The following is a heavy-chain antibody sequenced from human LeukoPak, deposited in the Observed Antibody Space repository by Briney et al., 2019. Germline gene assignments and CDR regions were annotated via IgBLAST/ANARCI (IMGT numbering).Heavy chain of an antibody. Sequence: SETLSLTCTVSGGSISSSSYCWGWIRQPPGKGLEWIGSIYYSGSTYYNPSLKSRVTISVDTSKNQFSLKLSSVTAADTAVYYCARALGYCSSTSCYLRGDDAFDIWGQGTMVTVSS. J-gene: IGHJ3*02. V-gene: IGHV4-39*07. CDR1: GGSISSSSYC. D-gene: IGHD2-2*01. CDR2: IYYSGST. CDR3: ARALGYCSSTSCYLRGDDAFDI.